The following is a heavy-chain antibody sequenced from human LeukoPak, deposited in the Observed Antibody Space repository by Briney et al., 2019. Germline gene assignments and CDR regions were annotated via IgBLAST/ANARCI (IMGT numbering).Heavy chain of an antibody. J-gene: IGHJ4*02. D-gene: IGHD3-22*01. CDR2: ISSSSSYI. CDR1: GFTFSSYS. V-gene: IGHV3-21*01. CDR3: ARGFYDSSGYFDY. Sequence: GGSLRLSCAASGFTFSSYSMNWVRQAPGKGLEWVSSISSSSSYIYYADSVKGRFTISRDNAKNSLYLQMNSLRAEDTAVYYCARGFYDSSGYFDYWGQGTLVTVSS.